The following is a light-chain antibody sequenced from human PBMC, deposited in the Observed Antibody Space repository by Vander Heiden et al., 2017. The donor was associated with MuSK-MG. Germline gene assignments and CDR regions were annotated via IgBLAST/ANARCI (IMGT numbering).Light chain of an antibody. Sequence: EIVMTQSPATLSVSPGERATLSCRASQSVSSNLAWYQQKPGQAPRLLIYGASTRATGIPARFSGSGSGTEFTLTISSRQSEDFAVYYCQQYNNWPPGTFGQGTKVXIK. CDR3: QQYNNWPPGT. J-gene: IGKJ1*01. V-gene: IGKV3-15*01. CDR1: QSVSSN. CDR2: GAS.